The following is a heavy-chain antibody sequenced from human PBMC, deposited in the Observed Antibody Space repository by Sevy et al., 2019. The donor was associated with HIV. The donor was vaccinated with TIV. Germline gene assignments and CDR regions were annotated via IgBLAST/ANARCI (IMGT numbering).Heavy chain of an antibody. D-gene: IGHD2-21*01. V-gene: IGHV3-48*02. J-gene: IGHJ4*02. CDR1: GFTLSSYT. Sequence: GGSLRLSCEASGFTLSSYTMNWVRQSPEKGLEWVATFDRTDITHYADSVKGRLIISRDTAKNSLVLQMNSLRDDDTAMYFCVRDERAIASHFDYWGRGTLVTVSS. CDR3: VRDERAIASHFDY. CDR2: FDRTDIT.